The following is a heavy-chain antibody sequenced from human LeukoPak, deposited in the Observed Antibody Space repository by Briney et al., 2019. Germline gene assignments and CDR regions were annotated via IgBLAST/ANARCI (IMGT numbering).Heavy chain of an antibody. D-gene: IGHD1-26*01. J-gene: IGHJ3*02. CDR1: GGSISSGGYS. CDR2: IHHSGST. Sequence: SETLSLTCAVSGGSISSGGYSWSWIRQPPGKGLEWIGYIHHSGSTYYNPSLKSRVTISVDRSKNQFSLKLNSVTAADTAVYYCARESGRDAFDIWGQGTMVTVSS. CDR3: ARESGRDAFDI. V-gene: IGHV4-30-2*01.